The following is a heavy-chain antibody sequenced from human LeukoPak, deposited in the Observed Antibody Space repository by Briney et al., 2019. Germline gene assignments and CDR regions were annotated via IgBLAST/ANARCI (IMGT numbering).Heavy chain of an antibody. CDR2: ISGNGDST. J-gene: IGHJ4*02. D-gene: IGHD3-3*01. V-gene: IGHV3-23*01. Sequence: PGGSLRLSCAASGLTFSSYAMSWVRQAPGKGLEWVSVISGNGDSTNYADSVKGRFTISRDNSRNTLYLQVNSLRVEDTALYYCATQKSGFLLYYFDYWGQGTLVTVSS. CDR1: GLTFSSYA. CDR3: ATQKSGFLLYYFDY.